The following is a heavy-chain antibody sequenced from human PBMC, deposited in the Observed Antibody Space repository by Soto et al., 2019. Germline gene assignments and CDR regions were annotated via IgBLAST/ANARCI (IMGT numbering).Heavy chain of an antibody. D-gene: IGHD1-7*01. V-gene: IGHV1-69*04. CDR3: ARELELHDAFDI. J-gene: IGHJ3*02. Sequence: ASVKVSCKASGGTFSSYTISWVRQAPGQGLEWMGRIIPILGIANYAQKFQGRVTITADKSTSTAYMELSSLRSEDTAVYYCARELELHDAFDIWGQGKMVTVSS. CDR1: GGTFSSYT. CDR2: IIPILGIA.